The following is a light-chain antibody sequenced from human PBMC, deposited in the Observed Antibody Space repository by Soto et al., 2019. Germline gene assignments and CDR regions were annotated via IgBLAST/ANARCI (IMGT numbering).Light chain of an antibody. Sequence: DIQMTQSPSTLSASVGGRVTTTSRAIQSISRWLAWYQQKPGKAPKLRIYDASSLESGVPSRLSGSGSGTEFTLTISRLQPDDFATYYCQEYNSFSTFGQGTKVDIK. J-gene: IGKJ1*01. CDR3: QEYNSFST. CDR2: DAS. CDR1: QSISRW. V-gene: IGKV1-5*01.